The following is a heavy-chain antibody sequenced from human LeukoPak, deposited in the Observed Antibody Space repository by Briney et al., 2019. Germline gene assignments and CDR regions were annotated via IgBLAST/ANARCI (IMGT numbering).Heavy chain of an antibody. Sequence: GASVKVSCKASGYTFTSYGISWVRQAPGQGPEWMGWMNPNSGNTGYAQKFQGRVTITRNTSISTAYMELNSLRAEDTAVYYCARDRSRAAFDLWRQGPMVSVPS. V-gene: IGHV1-8*03. J-gene: IGHJ3*01. CDR1: GYTFTSYG. D-gene: IGHD2-2*01. CDR3: ARDRSRAAFDL. CDR2: MNPNSGNT.